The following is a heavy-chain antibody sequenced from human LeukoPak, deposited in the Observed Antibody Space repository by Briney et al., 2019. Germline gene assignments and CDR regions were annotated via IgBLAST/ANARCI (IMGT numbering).Heavy chain of an antibody. D-gene: IGHD2-8*02. Sequence: GGSLRFSCTASGFIFSSHWMSWVRQAPGKGLEWVANIKEDGSEKYYVDSVKGRFTISRDNAKNSVYLQMNNLRAEGTAVYYCTRRAGGNLYDLDNWGQGTLVTVSS. CDR1: GFIFSSHW. V-gene: IGHV3-7*01. CDR3: TRRAGGNLYDLDN. J-gene: IGHJ4*02. CDR2: IKEDGSEK.